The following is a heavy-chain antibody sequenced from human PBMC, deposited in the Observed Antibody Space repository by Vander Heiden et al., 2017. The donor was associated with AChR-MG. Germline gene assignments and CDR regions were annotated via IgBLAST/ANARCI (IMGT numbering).Heavy chain of an antibody. D-gene: IGHD3-10*01. CDR2: ISYDGSNK. CDR1: GFTFSSYG. CDR3: AKDVGLWFGELERAFDI. V-gene: IGHV3-30*18. J-gene: IGHJ3*02. Sequence: QVQLVESGGGVVQPGRSLRLSCAASGFTFSSYGMHWVRQAPGKGLEWVAVISYDGSNKYYADSVKGRFTISRDNSKNTLYLQMNSLRAEDTAVYYCAKDVGLWFGELERAFDIWGQGTMVTVSS.